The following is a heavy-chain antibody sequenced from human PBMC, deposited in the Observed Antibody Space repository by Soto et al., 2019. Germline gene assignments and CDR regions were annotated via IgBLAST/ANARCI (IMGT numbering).Heavy chain of an antibody. CDR2: IIPIFGTA. D-gene: IGHD2-2*01. Sequence: SVKVSCKASGGTFSSYAISWVRQAPGQGLEWMGGIIPIFGTANYAQKFQGRVTITADESTSTAYMELSSPRSEDTAVYYCASLGYCSSTSCYYYYGMDVWGQGTTVTVSS. CDR1: GGTFSSYA. CDR3: ASLGYCSSTSCYYYYGMDV. V-gene: IGHV1-69*13. J-gene: IGHJ6*02.